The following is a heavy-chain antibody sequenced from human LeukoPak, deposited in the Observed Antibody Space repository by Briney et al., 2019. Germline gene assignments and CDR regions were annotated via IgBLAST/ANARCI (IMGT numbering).Heavy chain of an antibody. CDR1: GFTFSSYA. Sequence: GGSLRLSCAASGFTFSSYAMHWVRQAPGKGLEWVAVISYDGSNKYYADSVKGRFTISRDNSKNTLYLQMNSLRAEDTAVYYCARVDDSSGYYSLGIDYWGQGTPVTVSS. J-gene: IGHJ4*02. CDR2: ISYDGSNK. CDR3: ARVDDSSGYYSLGIDY. D-gene: IGHD3-22*01. V-gene: IGHV3-30-3*01.